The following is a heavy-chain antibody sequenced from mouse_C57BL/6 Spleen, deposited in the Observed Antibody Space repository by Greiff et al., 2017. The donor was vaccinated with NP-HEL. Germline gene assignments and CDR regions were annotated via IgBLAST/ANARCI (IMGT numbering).Heavy chain of an antibody. CDR1: GYTFTSYW. D-gene: IGHD2-5*01. CDR3: ARGGYSNRYYAMDY. CDR2: IYPSDSET. J-gene: IGHJ4*01. Sequence: VQLQQSGAELVRPGSSVKLSCKASGYTFTSYWMDWVKQRPGQGLEWIGNIYPSDSETHYNQKFKDKATLTVDKSSSTAYMQLSSLTSEDSAVYYCARGGYSNRYYAMDYWGQGTSVTVSS. V-gene: IGHV1-61*01.